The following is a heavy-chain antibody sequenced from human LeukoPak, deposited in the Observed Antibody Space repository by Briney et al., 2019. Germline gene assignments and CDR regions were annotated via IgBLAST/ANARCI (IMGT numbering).Heavy chain of an antibody. D-gene: IGHD2-2*03. J-gene: IGHJ3*02. V-gene: IGHV1-18*01. CDR1: GYTFTSYG. Sequence: ASVKVSCKASGYTFTSYGISWVRQAPGQGLEWMGWISAYNGNTNYAQKLQGRVTMTTDTSTSTAYMELRSLRFDDTAVYYCARDRGYCSSTSCYRAFDIWGQGTMVTVSS. CDR2: ISAYNGNT. CDR3: ARDRGYCSSTSCYRAFDI.